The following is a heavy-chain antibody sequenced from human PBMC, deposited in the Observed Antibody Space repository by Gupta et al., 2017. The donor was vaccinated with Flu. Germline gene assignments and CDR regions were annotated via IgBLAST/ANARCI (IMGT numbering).Heavy chain of an antibody. CDR1: GYTFTSYS. V-gene: IGHV1-18*01. D-gene: IGHD3-22*01. CDR3: ARALRGYYCLNY. J-gene: IGHJ4*02. CDR2: ISAYNGIT. Sequence: QVHLVQSGAEVKKPGASVKVSCKASGYTFTSYSITWVRQAPGQGLEWMGWISAYNGITNYAQKLQGRVTMTTDTSTSTAYMELRSLRSDDTAVYFCARALRGYYCLNYWGQGTLVTVSS.